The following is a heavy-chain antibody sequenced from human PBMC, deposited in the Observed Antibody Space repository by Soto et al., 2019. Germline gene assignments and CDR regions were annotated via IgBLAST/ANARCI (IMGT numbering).Heavy chain of an antibody. CDR2: IYYSGST. J-gene: IGHJ4*02. D-gene: IGHD3-10*01. Sequence: QVQLQESGPGLVKPSQTLSLTCTVSGGSISSGAYYWSWIRQPPGKGLEWIGHIYYSGSTYYHPSLNSRVTISVDTSKNQFSLTLSSVTAADTAVYYCASRKSSPYFDYWGQGTLVTVSS. CDR3: ASRKSSPYFDY. CDR1: GGSISSGAYY. V-gene: IGHV4-30-4*01.